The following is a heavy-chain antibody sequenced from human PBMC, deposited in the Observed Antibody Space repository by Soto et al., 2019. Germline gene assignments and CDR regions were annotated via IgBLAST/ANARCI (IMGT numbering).Heavy chain of an antibody. D-gene: IGHD6-13*01. J-gene: IGHJ6*02. Sequence: GGSLRLSCADSGFTVSSNYMSWVRQAPGKGLDWVSVIYSGGSTYYADSVKGRFTISRDNSKNTLYLQMNSLRAVDTAVYYCARGAYSRVMDVWGQGTTVTVSS. CDR2: IYSGGST. V-gene: IGHV3-66*01. CDR3: ARGAYSRVMDV. CDR1: GFTVSSNY.